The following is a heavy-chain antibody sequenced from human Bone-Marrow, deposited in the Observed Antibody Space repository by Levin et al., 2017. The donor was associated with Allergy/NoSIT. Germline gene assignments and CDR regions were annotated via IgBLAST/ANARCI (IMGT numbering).Heavy chain of an antibody. CDR3: AKGAAYTVVKTPADY. CDR1: GFTFSSYG. Sequence: GGSLRLSCAASGFTFSSYGMHWVRQAPGKGLEWVAVISYDGSNKYYADSVKGRFTISRDNSKNTPYLQMNSLRAEDTAVYYCAKGAAYTVVKTPADYWGQGTLVTVSS. J-gene: IGHJ4*02. D-gene: IGHD4-23*01. V-gene: IGHV3-30*18. CDR2: ISYDGSNK.